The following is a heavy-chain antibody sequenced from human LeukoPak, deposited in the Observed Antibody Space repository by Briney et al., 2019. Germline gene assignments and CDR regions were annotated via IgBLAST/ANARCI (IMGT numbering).Heavy chain of an antibody. V-gene: IGHV3-11*01. CDR3: ARDRLWFGELDHAFDI. J-gene: IGHJ3*02. D-gene: IGHD3-10*01. CDR2: ISSSGSTI. CDR1: GFTFSDYY. Sequence: PGGSLRLSCAASGFTFSDYYMSWIRQAPGKGLEWVSYISSSGSTIYYADSVKGRFTISRDNSKNTLYLQMNSLRAEDTAVYYCARDRLWFGELDHAFDIWGQGTMVTVSS.